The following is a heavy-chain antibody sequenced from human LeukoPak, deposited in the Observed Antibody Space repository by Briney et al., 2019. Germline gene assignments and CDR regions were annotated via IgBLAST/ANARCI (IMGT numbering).Heavy chain of an antibody. CDR2: ISWSSGSI. V-gene: IGHV3-9*01. J-gene: IGHJ5*02. Sequence: PGRSLRLSCAASGFTFDDYAMHWVRQAPGKGLEWVSGISWSSGSIGYADSVKGRFTISRDNAKNSLYLQMNSLRAEDTALYYCAKGEAAGIAAAGKRFDPWGQGTLVTVSS. CDR1: GFTFDDYA. CDR3: AKGEAAGIAAAGKRFDP. D-gene: IGHD6-13*01.